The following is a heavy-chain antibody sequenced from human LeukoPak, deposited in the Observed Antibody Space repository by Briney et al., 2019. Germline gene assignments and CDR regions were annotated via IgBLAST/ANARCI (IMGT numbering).Heavy chain of an antibody. CDR1: GGSISSGDYY. J-gene: IGHJ4*02. V-gene: IGHV4-30-4*08. Sequence: SQTLSLTCTVSGGSISSGDYYWSWIRQPPGKGLEWIGYIYYSGSTYYNPFLKSRVTISVDTSKNQFSLKLSSVTAADTAVYYCARAGIVVVPAATDYFDYWGQGTLVTVSS. CDR3: ARAGIVVVPAATDYFDY. D-gene: IGHD2-2*01. CDR2: IYYSGST.